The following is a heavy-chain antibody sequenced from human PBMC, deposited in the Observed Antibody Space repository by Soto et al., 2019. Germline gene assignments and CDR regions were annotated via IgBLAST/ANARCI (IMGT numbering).Heavy chain of an antibody. CDR3: ARGGTDRITIFRTLYYYYGMDV. Sequence: SETLSLTCAVYGGSFSGYYWSWIRQPPGKGLEWIGEINHSGSTNYNPSLKSRVTISVDTSKNQFSLKLSSVTAADTAVYYCARGGTDRITIFRTLYYYYGMDVWGKGTTVTVSS. J-gene: IGHJ6*04. CDR2: INHSGST. CDR1: GGSFSGYY. V-gene: IGHV4-34*01. D-gene: IGHD3-9*01.